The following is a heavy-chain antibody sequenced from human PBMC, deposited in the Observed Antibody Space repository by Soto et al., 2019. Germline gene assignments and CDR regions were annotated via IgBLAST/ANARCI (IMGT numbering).Heavy chain of an antibody. D-gene: IGHD3-3*01. CDR1: GYSFTGYY. J-gene: IGHJ5*02. V-gene: IGHV1-2*02. CDR3: ARLPDFWSGYITYPFDP. CDR2: ISPNRGGT. Sequence: ASVKVSCKASGYSFTGYYLHWVRQAPGQGLEWMGCISPNRGGTNYAQNFQGRVTMTRDMSISTAYMELNRLTSDDTAVYYCARLPDFWSGYITYPFDPWGQGTLVTVSS.